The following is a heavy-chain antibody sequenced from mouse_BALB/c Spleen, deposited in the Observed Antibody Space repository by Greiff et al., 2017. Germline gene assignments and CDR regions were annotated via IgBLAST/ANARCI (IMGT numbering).Heavy chain of an antibody. V-gene: IGHV5-4*02. D-gene: IGHD2-3*01. CDR2: ISDGGSYT. Sequence: EVKLVESGGGLVKPGGSLKLSCAASGFTFSDYYMYWVRQTPEKRLEWVATISDGGSYTYYPDSVKGRFTISRDNAKNNLYLQMSSLKSEDAAMYYCARDYDGNYAMDYWGQGTSVTVSS. CDR1: GFTFSDYY. CDR3: ARDYDGNYAMDY. J-gene: IGHJ4*01.